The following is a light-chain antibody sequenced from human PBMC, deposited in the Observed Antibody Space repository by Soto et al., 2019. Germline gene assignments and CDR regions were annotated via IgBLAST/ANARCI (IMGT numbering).Light chain of an antibody. Sequence: QSALTQPASVSGSPGQSITISCTGTISDVGGYDYVSWYQHLPRKAPKLMISAVSNRPSGIATRFSGSKSGNTASLTISGLQAEDEADYFCSSYSISTSHYVFGTGTKLTVL. CDR2: AVS. CDR1: ISDVGGYDY. CDR3: SSYSISTSHYV. J-gene: IGLJ1*01. V-gene: IGLV2-14*01.